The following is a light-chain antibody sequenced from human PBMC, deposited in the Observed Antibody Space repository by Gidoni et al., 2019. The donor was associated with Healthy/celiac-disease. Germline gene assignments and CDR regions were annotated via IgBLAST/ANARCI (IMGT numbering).Light chain of an antibody. V-gene: IGKV3-20*01. CDR2: GAS. J-gene: IGKJ1*01. CDR3: QQYGSSPS. Sequence: VLTHSPGTLSLSPGERATLSCRASQSVSSSYLAWYQQKPGQAPRLLIYGASSRATGIPDRFSGSGSGTDFTLTISRLEPEDFAVYYCQQYGSSPSFGQGTKVEIK. CDR1: QSVSSSY.